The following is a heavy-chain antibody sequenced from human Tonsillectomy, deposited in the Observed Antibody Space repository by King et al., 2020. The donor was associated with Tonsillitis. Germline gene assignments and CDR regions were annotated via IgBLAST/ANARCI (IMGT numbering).Heavy chain of an antibody. CDR1: GYTFTSYY. CDR2: INPSGGST. J-gene: IGHJ4*02. Sequence: QLVQSGAEVKKPGASVKVSCKASGYTFTSYYMHWVRQAPGQGLEWMGIINPSGGSTSYAQKFQGRGTMTRDTSTSTVYMEQSSLRSEDTAVYYCARATAGRGCFDYWGQGTLVTVSS. V-gene: IGHV1-46*03. D-gene: IGHD6-19*01. CDR3: ARATAGRGCFDY.